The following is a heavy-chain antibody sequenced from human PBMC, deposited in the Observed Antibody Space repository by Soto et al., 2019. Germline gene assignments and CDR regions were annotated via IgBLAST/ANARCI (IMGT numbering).Heavy chain of an antibody. CDR1: GGSISSGDFY. V-gene: IGHV4-30-4*01. J-gene: IGHJ4*02. CDR2: IYYSGSA. CDR3: ARARNWNDFDY. Sequence: TLCLTCTVSGGSISSGDFYWTWIRQPPGKGLEWIGYIYYSGSASYNPSLKSRVTISVDTSKNQFSLKLNSVTAADTAVYYCARARNWNDFDYWGQGNLVTVYS. D-gene: IGHD1-1*01.